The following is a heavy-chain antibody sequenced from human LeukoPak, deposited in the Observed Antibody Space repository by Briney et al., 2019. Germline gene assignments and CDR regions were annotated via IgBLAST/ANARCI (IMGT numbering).Heavy chain of an antibody. CDR1: GFTFSSYT. D-gene: IGHD3-10*01. Sequence: SGGSLRLSCAASGFTFSSYTMKWVRQAPGKGREWVRYISSSRNTIYYADSVKGRFTISRDNAKTSLYLQMNSLRAEDTAVYYCARWALYYNYYMDVWGKGPTVTVSS. V-gene: IGHV3-48*01. CDR3: ARWALYYNYYMDV. CDR2: ISSSRNTI. J-gene: IGHJ6*03.